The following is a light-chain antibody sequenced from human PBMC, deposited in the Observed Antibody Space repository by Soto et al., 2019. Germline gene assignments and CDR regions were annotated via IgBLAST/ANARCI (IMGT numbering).Light chain of an antibody. V-gene: IGLV6-57*01. Sequence: NFMLTQPHSVSESPGKTVTISCTRSSGSIASNYVQWYQQRPGSSPTTVIYEDNQRPSGVPDRFSGSIDSSSNSASLTISGLKTEDEADYYCQSYDSSTLYWVFGGGTKLTVL. CDR2: EDN. CDR1: SGSIASNY. CDR3: QSYDSSTLYWV. J-gene: IGLJ3*02.